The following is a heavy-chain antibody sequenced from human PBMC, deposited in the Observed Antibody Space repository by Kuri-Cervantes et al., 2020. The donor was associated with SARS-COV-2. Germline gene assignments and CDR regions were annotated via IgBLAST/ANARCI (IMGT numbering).Heavy chain of an antibody. CDR2: ITRSSVYI. CDR1: GFTFSSYS. V-gene: IGHV3-21*01. D-gene: IGHD1-26*01. Sequence: LSLTCAASGFTFSSYSMNWVRQAPGKGLEWVSSITRSSVYISYADSLKGRFTISRDNAKNSLYLQMNSLRVEDTAVYYCAREGVGVDAFDIWGQGTMVTVSS. CDR3: AREGVGVDAFDI. J-gene: IGHJ3*02.